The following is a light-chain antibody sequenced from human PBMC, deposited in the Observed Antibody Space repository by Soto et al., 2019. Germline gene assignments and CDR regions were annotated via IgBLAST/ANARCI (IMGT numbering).Light chain of an antibody. CDR3: QQRSNWLT. CDR1: RRVDRS. CDR2: DAS. V-gene: IGKV3-11*01. Sequence: EIVLTQFPATLSLSPGERATISCRASRRVDRSLAWYQQKAGQAPRLLIYDASNRATGIPTRFSGSGSGTDFNLTISSLEPEDFAVYYCQQRSNWLTFGGGTKVEI. J-gene: IGKJ4*01.